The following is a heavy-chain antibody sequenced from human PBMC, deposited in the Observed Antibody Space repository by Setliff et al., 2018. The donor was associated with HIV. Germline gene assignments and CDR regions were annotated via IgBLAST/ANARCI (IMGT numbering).Heavy chain of an antibody. D-gene: IGHD2-15*01. J-gene: IGHJ6*02. CDR1: GGSINYYY. V-gene: IGHV4-4*08. CDR2: IHPSGET. CDR3: ARKAADVSGGGMDV. Sequence: SETLSLTCTVSGGSINYYYWSWIRQPPGKNPDYIGYIHPSGETYYSPSLMSRLTISLDTANNRFSLRLTSATAADTAIYYCARKAADVSGGGMDVWGQGTTVTVSS.